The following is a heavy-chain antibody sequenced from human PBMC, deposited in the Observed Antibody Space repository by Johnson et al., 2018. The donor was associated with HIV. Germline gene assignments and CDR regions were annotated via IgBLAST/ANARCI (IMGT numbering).Heavy chain of an antibody. J-gene: IGHJ3*01. Sequence: QVQLVESGGGVVQPGRSLRLSCAASGFTFSSYWMSWVRQAPGKGLEWVAVISYDGNIKYYADSVKGRFTISRDNSKNTLYLQMNSLRAEDTAVYYCARDATPWGGDYLGYAFDLWGQGTKVTVSP. V-gene: IGHV3-30-3*01. CDR2: ISYDGNIK. D-gene: IGHD4-17*01. CDR1: GFTFSSYW. CDR3: ARDATPWGGDYLGYAFDL.